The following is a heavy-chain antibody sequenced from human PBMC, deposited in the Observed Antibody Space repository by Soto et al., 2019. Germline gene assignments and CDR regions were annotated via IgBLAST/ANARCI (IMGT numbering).Heavy chain of an antibody. CDR3: ASGGAGSGPFTWELPDH. V-gene: IGHV1-45*02. CDR1: GNTFTYRY. Sequence: GASVKVSCKALGNTFTYRYLHWVRQAPGQALEWMGWITPFSGDVHYAQRFQESVTITRDRSINTAYMQMSSLRSEDTAMYFCASGGAGSGPFTWELPDHWGQGTLVTVS. CDR2: ITPFSGDV. D-gene: IGHD3-16*01. J-gene: IGHJ4*02.